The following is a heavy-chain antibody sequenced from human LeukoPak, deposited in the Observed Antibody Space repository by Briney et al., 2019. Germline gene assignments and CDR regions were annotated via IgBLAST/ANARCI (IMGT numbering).Heavy chain of an antibody. CDR1: GFTFSSYA. CDR2: ISGSGGST. J-gene: IGHJ4*02. CDR3: ANPIAYCGGGCLFDY. V-gene: IGHV3-23*01. Sequence: GGSLRLSCAASGFTFSSYAMSWVRQAPGKGLEGVSAISGSGGSTYYADSVKGRFTISRDNSKNTLFLQMNSLRAEDTAVYYCANPIAYCGGGCLFDYWGQGTLVTVSS. D-gene: IGHD2-21*02.